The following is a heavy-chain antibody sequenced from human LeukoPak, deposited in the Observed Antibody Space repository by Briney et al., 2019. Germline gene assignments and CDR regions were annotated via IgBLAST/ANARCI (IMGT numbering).Heavy chain of an antibody. V-gene: IGHV4-59*01. Sequence: SETLSLTCTVSGGSISSYYWSWIRQPPGKGLEWIGYIYYSGSTNYNPSLKSRVTISVDTSKNQFSLKLSSVTAADTAVYYCAGVFGMMVGAFDIWGQGTMVTVSS. CDR3: AGVFGMMVGAFDI. CDR1: GGSISSYY. D-gene: IGHD3-10*01. CDR2: IYYSGST. J-gene: IGHJ3*02.